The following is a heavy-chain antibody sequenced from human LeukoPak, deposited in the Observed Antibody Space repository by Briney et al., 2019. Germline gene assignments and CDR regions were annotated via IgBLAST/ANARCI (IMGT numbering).Heavy chain of an antibody. V-gene: IGHV4-31*03. CDR3: ARSEVTIFDGIDP. J-gene: IGHJ5*02. D-gene: IGHD3-3*01. CDR1: GGSISSGGYY. Sequence: SETLSLTCTVSGGSISSGGYYWSWIRQHPGKGLEWIGYIYYSGSTYYNLSLKSRVTISVDTSKNQFSLKLSSVTAADTAVYYCARSEVTIFDGIDPWGQGTLVTVSS. CDR2: IYYSGST.